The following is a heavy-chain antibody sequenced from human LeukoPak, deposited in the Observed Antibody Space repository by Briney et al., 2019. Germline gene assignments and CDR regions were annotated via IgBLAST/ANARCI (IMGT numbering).Heavy chain of an antibody. J-gene: IGHJ5*02. D-gene: IGHD3-10*01. CDR3: ARTSTYYYGSGKYNWFDP. CDR2: INHSGST. CDR1: GGSISSSNYY. V-gene: IGHV4-39*07. Sequence: SETLSLTCTVSGGSISSSNYYWGWIRQPPGKGLEWIGEINHSGSTNYNPSLKSRVTISVDTSKNQFSLKLSSVTAADTAVYYCARTSTYYYGSGKYNWFDPWGQGTLVTVSS.